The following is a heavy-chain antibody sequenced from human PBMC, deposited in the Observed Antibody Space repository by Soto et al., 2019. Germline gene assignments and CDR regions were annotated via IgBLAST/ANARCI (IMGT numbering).Heavy chain of an antibody. D-gene: IGHD2-15*01. J-gene: IGHJ4*02. CDR2: ISWDGSST. CDR1: GFTSDYYS. V-gene: IGHV3-43*01. Sequence: PGGSLRLSCAASGFTSDYYSMHWVRHSPGKGLEWVSHISWDGSSTHYADSVKGRFTISRDNDNYSLYLRMDSLRADDTAFYYCVKDKGSAGLDYWGPGTLVTVSS. CDR3: VKDKGSAGLDY.